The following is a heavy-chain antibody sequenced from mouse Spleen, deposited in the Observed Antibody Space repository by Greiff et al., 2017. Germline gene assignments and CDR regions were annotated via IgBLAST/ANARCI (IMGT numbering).Heavy chain of an antibody. V-gene: IGHV2-5-1*01. CDR2: IWRGGST. CDR1: GFSLTSYG. D-gene: IGHD2-1*01. Sequence: VQGVESGPSLVQPSQSLSITCTVSGFSLTSYGVHWVRQSPGKGLEWLGVIWRGGSTDYNAAFMSRLSITKDNSKSQVFFKMNSLQADDTAIYYCAKGDGNYSSWFAYWGQGTLVTVSA. J-gene: IGHJ3*01. CDR3: AKGDGNYSSWFAY.